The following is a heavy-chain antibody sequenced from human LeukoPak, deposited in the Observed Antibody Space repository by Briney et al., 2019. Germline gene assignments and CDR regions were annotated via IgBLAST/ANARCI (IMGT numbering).Heavy chain of an antibody. Sequence: PLETLSHTCTVSGGSISSYNWSWIRQPAGKGLEWIGRIYTSGSTNYNASLKSRVSMSVDTSKNQFSLRLSSVTAADTAVFYCARENSGSYREFDYWGQGTLVTVSS. V-gene: IGHV4-4*07. CDR2: IYTSGST. CDR3: ARENSGSYREFDY. CDR1: GGSISSYN. J-gene: IGHJ4*02. D-gene: IGHD1-26*01.